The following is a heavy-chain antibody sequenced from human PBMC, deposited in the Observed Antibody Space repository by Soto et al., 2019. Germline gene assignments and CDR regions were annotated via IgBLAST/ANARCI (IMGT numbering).Heavy chain of an antibody. CDR2: VSGRGGST. CDR3: AKGDCSGGRCYRGFDY. Sequence: VHLLESGGGLVQPGGSLRLACTASGFTFNHYAMSWVRQAPGKGLEWVSAVSGRGGSTKYADSVKGRFIISRDNAKNTVFLQMSSLRAEDTAVYFCAKGDCSGGRCYRGFDYWGQGTLVTVSS. D-gene: IGHD2-15*01. CDR1: GFTFNHYA. V-gene: IGHV3-23*01. J-gene: IGHJ4*02.